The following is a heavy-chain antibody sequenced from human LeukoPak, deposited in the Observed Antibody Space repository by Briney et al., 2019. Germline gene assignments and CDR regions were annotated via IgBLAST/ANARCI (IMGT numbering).Heavy chain of an antibody. CDR2: IIPILGIA. CDR1: GGTFSSYA. D-gene: IGHD6-13*01. CDR3: ARDLSGSWHYWYFDL. V-gene: IGHV1-69*04. Sequence: SVKVSCKASGGTFSSYAISWVRQAPGQGPEWMGRIIPILGIANYAQKYQSRVTISADKSTSTAYMELSSLRSEDTAVYYCARDLSGSWHYWYFDLWGRGTLVTDSS. J-gene: IGHJ2*01.